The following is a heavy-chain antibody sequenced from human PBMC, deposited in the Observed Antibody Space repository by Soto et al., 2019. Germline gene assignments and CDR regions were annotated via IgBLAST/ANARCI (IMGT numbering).Heavy chain of an antibody. Sequence: SETLSHTCAVSGGSIRSSNWWSWVRQPPGKGLEWIGEIYHSGSTNYNPSLKSRVTISVDKSKNQFSLKLSSVTAADTAVYYCARHSSLLLWFGELLSPYYYYGMDVWGQGTTVTVSS. CDR3: ARHSSLLLWFGELLSPYYYYGMDV. V-gene: IGHV4-4*02. CDR1: GGSIRSSNW. D-gene: IGHD3-10*01. J-gene: IGHJ6*02. CDR2: IYHSGST.